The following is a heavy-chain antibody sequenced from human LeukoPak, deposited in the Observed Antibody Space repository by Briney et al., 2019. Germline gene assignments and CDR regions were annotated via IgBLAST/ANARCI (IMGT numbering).Heavy chain of an antibody. V-gene: IGHV3-48*01. CDR2: ISSRSSTI. J-gene: IGHJ4*02. CDR3: ARAEYSSSPPHFDH. D-gene: IGHD6-6*01. CDR1: GFTFRSYS. Sequence: PGGSLRLSCAASGFTFRSYSMHWVRQAPGKGLEWVSYISSRSSTIYYADSVKGRFTISRDNPKNSLYLQMNSLRADDTAVYYCARAEYSSSPPHFDHWGQGTLVTVSS.